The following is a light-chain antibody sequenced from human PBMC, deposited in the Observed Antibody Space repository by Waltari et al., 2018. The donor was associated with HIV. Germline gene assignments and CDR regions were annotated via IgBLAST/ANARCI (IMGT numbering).Light chain of an antibody. CDR1: QSIFYTSNNKNY. J-gene: IGKJ4*01. CDR3: QQYYSTPLT. CDR2: WAS. V-gene: IGKV4-1*01. Sequence: DIVMTQSPDSLAVSLGEGATITCKSSQSIFYTSNNKNYLAWYQQKPGQPPKLLIYWASTRESGVPDRFSGSGSGTDFTLTISSLQAEDVAVYYCQQYYSTPLTFGGGTKVEIK.